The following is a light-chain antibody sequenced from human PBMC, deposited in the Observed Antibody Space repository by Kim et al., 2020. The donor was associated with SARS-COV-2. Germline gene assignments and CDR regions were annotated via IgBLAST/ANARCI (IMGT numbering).Light chain of an antibody. CDR3: QQRSNPLT. V-gene: IGKV3-11*01. CDR2: DAS. Sequence: ALAPGESAALSCRASESILTYLAWYQQKPGQAPRLLIYDASNRATGIPARFSGSGSVTDFTLTSSSLEPEDFAVYYCQQRSNPLTFGQGTRLEIK. J-gene: IGKJ5*01. CDR1: ESILTY.